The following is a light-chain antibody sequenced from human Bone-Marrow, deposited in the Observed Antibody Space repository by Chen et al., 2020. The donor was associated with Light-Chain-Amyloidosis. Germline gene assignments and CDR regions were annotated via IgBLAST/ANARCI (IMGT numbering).Light chain of an antibody. CDR1: ALPKQY. Sequence: SYDLTQPPSVSVSPGQTARITCSGDALPKQYAYWYQQKPGQAPVLVIYKDSERPSGIPERFSGSSSGTTVTLTISGVQAEDEADYYCQSADSSGTYTVFGGGTKLTVL. V-gene: IGLV3-25*03. CDR3: QSADSSGTYTV. J-gene: IGLJ3*02. CDR2: KDS.